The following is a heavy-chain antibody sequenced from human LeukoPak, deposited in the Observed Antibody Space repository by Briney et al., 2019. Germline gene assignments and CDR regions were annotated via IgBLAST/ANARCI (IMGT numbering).Heavy chain of an antibody. Sequence: GGSLRLSCAASGFTFSNYDMSWVHQAPGKGLEWVSTISGSGGSTYYADSVKGRFTISRDNSRDTLYLQMNSLRAADTAVYSCAKAIGYSYGSYYYMDVWGKGTTVTVSS. J-gene: IGHJ6*03. V-gene: IGHV3-23*01. CDR2: ISGSGGST. D-gene: IGHD5-18*01. CDR1: GFTFSNYD. CDR3: AKAIGYSYGSYYYMDV.